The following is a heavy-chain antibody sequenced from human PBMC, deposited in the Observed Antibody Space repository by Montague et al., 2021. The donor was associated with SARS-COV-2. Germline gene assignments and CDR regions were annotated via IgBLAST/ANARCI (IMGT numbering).Heavy chain of an antibody. CDR3: VRASLIKARIAVAGTTVY. J-gene: IGHJ4*02. D-gene: IGHD6-19*01. V-gene: IGHV3-30*09. CDR1: GFTFNNYA. Sequence: SLRLSCAASGFTFNNYAMHWVRQAPGKGLEWVAIISYDGSNKYYADSVKGRFATSRDNSKNTLYLQMNSLRAEDTAVYYCVRASLIKARIAVAGTTVYWGQGTLVTIS. CDR2: ISYDGSNK.